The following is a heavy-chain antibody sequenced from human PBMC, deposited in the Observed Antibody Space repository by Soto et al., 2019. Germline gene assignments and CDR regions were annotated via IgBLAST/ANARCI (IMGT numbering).Heavy chain of an antibody. J-gene: IGHJ4*02. V-gene: IGHV3-15*07. D-gene: IGHD3-10*01. CDR1: GFTFSNAW. CDR2: IKSKTDGGTT. Sequence: GGSLRLSCAASGFTFSNAWMNWVRQAPGKGLEWVGRIKSKTDGGTTDYAAPVKGRFTISRDDSKNTLYLQMNSLKTEDTAVYYCTTDRGYYGSGRSDYWGQGTLVTVSS. CDR3: TTDRGYYGSGRSDY.